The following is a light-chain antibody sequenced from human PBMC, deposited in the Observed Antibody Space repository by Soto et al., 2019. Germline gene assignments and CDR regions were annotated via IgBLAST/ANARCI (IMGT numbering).Light chain of an antibody. CDR1: TSDFGGSKY. J-gene: IGLJ2*01. CDR3: SAYAGSSAPVL. CDR2: EVS. V-gene: IGLV2-14*01. Sequence: QSALTQPASVSGSPGQSITISCTGATSDFGGSKYVSWYQHHPGKAPKLMIYEVSNRPSGVSNRFSGSKSGNTASLTISGLQAGDEAAYYFSAYAGSSAPVLFGGGTKVTVL.